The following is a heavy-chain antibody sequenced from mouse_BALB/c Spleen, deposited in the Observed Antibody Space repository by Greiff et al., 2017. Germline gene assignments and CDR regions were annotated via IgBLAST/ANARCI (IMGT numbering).Heavy chain of an antibody. D-gene: IGHD2-2*01. CDR1: GFTFSSYA. V-gene: IGHV5-9-4*01. J-gene: IGHJ4*01. Sequence: EVHLVESGGGLVKPGGSLKLSCAASGFTFSSYAMSWVRQSPEKRLEWVAEISSGGSYTYYPDTVTGRFTISRDNAKNTLYLEMSSLRSEDTAMYYCARDGGYGYAMDYWGQGTSVTVSS. CDR2: ISSGGSYT. CDR3: ARDGGYGYAMDY.